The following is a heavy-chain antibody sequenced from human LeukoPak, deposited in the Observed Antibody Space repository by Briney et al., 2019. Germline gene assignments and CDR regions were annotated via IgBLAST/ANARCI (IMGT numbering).Heavy chain of an antibody. CDR3: ARVMEDHYGDNSSLDY. D-gene: IGHD4-23*01. CDR2: MTPNSGNT. Sequence: ASVKVSCKASGYTFTSYDINWVRQATGQGLEWMGWMTPNSGNTAYAQKLQGRVTMTRDTSISTAYMELSSLRSDDTAVYYCARVMEDHYGDNSSLDYWGQGTLVSVSS. CDR1: GYTFTSYD. J-gene: IGHJ4*02. V-gene: IGHV1-8*01.